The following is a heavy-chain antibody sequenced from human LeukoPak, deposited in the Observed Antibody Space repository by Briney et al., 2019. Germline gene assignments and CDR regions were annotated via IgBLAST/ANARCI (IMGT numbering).Heavy chain of an antibody. J-gene: IGHJ4*02. CDR1: GFTFSSYG. Sequence: GGXLXXSCAASGFTFSSYGMHWVRQAPGKGLEGVAFIRYDGSNKYYADSVKGRFTIYRDNSKNRLYVQMNSLRAEDTAVYYCAKDTGLLWFGESYLFDYWGQGTLVTVSS. CDR2: IRYDGSNK. V-gene: IGHV3-30*02. D-gene: IGHD3-10*01. CDR3: AKDTGLLWFGESYLFDY.